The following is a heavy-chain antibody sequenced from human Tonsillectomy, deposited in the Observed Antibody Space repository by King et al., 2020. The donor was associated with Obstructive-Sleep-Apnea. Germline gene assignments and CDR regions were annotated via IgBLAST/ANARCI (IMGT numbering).Heavy chain of an antibody. CDR2: IYYSGST. D-gene: IGHD6-13*01. Sequence: VQLQESGPGLVKPSETLSLTCTVSGGSINSSSSYWGWIRQPPGKGLEWIGAIYYSGSTSYNPSLKSRVTISVDTSRNQFSLKLSSVTAADTAVYYCARDHPPLVRSLNEEGWFDPWGQGTLVTVSS. J-gene: IGHJ5*02. CDR1: GGSINSSSSY. V-gene: IGHV4-39*07. CDR3: ARDHPPLVRSLNEEGWFDP.